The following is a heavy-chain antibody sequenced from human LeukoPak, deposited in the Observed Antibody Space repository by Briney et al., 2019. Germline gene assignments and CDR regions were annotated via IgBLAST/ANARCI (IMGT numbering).Heavy chain of an antibody. CDR2: IYHSGST. J-gene: IGHJ4*02. Sequence: SGTLSLTCAVSGGSISSSNWWSWVRQPPGKGLEWIGEIYHSGSTNYNPSLKSRVTISVDKSKNQFSLKLCSVTAADTAVYYCAGTGIAAAGTVDYWGQGTLVTVSS. CDR1: GGSISSSNW. CDR3: AGTGIAAAGTVDY. V-gene: IGHV4-4*02. D-gene: IGHD6-13*01.